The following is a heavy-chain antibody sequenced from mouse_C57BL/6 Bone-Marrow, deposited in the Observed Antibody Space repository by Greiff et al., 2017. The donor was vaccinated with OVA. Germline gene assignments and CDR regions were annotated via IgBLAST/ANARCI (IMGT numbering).Heavy chain of an antibody. D-gene: IGHD2-4*01. V-gene: IGHV5-2*01. Sequence: EVKLMESGGGLVQPGESLKLSCESNEYEFPSHDMSWVRKTPEKRLELVAAINSDGGSTYYPDTMERRFIISRDNTKKTLYLQMSSLRSEDTALYYCARRRSIYDYDWYFDVWGTGTTVTVSS. J-gene: IGHJ1*03. CDR1: EYEFPSHD. CDR3: ARRRSIYDYDWYFDV. CDR2: INSDGGST.